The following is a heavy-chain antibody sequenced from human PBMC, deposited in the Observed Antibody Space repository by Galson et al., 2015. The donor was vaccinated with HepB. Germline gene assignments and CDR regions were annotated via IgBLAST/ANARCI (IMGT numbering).Heavy chain of an antibody. V-gene: IGHV3-7*01. J-gene: IGHJ4*02. CDR2: INQDGSEK. Sequence: SLRLSCAASGFSVSRSWMNWVRQAPGKGLEWVANINQDGSEKKYVDSVKGRFTTSRDNAESSLHLQMNGLRVEDTAYYYCTSGHYGDFRGQGTLVTVSS. CDR1: GFSVSRSW. CDR3: TSGHYGDF.